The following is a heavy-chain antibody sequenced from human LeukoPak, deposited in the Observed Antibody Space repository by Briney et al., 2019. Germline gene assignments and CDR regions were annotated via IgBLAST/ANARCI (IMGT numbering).Heavy chain of an antibody. V-gene: IGHV1-69*13. J-gene: IGHJ4*02. CDR3: ARAYGSGSYYNVGFDY. CDR1: GGTFSSYA. D-gene: IGHD3-10*01. Sequence: SVKVSCKASGGTFSSYAISWVRQAPGQGLEWMGGIIPIFGTASYAQKFQGRVTITADESTSTAYMELSSLRSEDTAVYYCARAYGSGSYYNVGFDYWGQGTLVTVSS. CDR2: IIPIFGTA.